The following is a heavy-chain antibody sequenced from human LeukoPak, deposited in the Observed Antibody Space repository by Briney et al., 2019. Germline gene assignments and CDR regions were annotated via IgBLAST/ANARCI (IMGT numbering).Heavy chain of an antibody. J-gene: IGHJ3*02. V-gene: IGHV3-30*04. D-gene: IGHD5-18*01. CDR3: ARARSSYGYGDAFDI. CDR2: ISYDGSSK. CDR1: GFTFSTYA. Sequence: PGGSLRLSCAASGFTFSTYAMHWVRQAPGKGLEGVAVISYDGSSKYYADSVKGRFTISRYNSKNTLYLQMNSLRAEDTAVSYCARARSSYGYGDAFDIWGQGTMVTVSS.